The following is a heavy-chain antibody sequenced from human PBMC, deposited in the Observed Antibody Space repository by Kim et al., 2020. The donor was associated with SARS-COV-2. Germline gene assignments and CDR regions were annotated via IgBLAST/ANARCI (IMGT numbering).Heavy chain of an antibody. CDR1: GGSISSSSYY. Sequence: SETLSLTCTVSGGSISSSSYYWGWIRQPPGKGLEWIGSIYYSGSTYYNPSLKSRVTISVDTSKNQFSLKLSSVTAADTAVYYCARSPSYYDFWSGNPRISHFDYWGQGTLVTVSS. CDR2: IYYSGST. J-gene: IGHJ4*02. D-gene: IGHD3-3*01. V-gene: IGHV4-39*01. CDR3: ARSPSYYDFWSGNPRISHFDY.